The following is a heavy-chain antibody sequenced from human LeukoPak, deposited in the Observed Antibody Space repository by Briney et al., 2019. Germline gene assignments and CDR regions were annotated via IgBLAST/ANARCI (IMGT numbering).Heavy chain of an antibody. CDR3: ARHSGRAVTGFDY. J-gene: IGHJ4*02. CDR1: GDSISTYY. Sequence: SETLSLTCAVSGDSISTYYRSWIRQPPGKGLDWIGCIFYSGSTNYNPSLKSRVTISVDTSKNQFSLKLSSVTAADTAVYYCARHSGRAVTGFDYWGQGTLVTVSS. CDR2: IFYSGST. V-gene: IGHV4-59*08. D-gene: IGHD6-19*01.